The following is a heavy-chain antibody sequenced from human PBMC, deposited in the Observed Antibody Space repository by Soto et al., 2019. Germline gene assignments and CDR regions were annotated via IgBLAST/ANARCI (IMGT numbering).Heavy chain of an antibody. Sequence: SETLSLTCTVSGDSIDTSRYYWGWIRQPPWKGLEWIASIYYSGHTHYNPSLKSRVTMSLDTSKNQFSLKLSSVTAADTAIYYCARLKGAFSITTYNWFDPWGQGXLVTVYS. CDR3: ARLKGAFSITTYNWFDP. V-gene: IGHV4-39*01. D-gene: IGHD3-22*01. CDR1: GDSIDTSRYY. J-gene: IGHJ5*02. CDR2: IYYSGHT.